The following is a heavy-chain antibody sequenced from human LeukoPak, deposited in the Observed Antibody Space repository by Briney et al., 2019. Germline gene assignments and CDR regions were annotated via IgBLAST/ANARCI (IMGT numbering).Heavy chain of an antibody. CDR3: ARPQQPAAAGHAFDS. Sequence: GGSLKLSCAASGFTFSSYSLHWVRQAPGKGLEWVAVISHDGTYKYYADSVKGRFTISRDSSKNTLYLQMNTLRPEDTAMYYCARPQQPAAAGHAFDSWGQGTLVTVSS. CDR1: GFTFSSYS. V-gene: IGHV3-30-3*01. CDR2: ISHDGTYK. D-gene: IGHD6-13*01. J-gene: IGHJ4*02.